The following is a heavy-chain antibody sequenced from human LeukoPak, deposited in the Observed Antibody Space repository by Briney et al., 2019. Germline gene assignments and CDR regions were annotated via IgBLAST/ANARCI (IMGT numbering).Heavy chain of an antibody. CDR2: ISGSGGST. J-gene: IGHJ4*02. CDR3: AKDRGRYYDSSGYYWGYYFDS. D-gene: IGHD3-22*01. Sequence: GGSLRLSCAASGFTFSTYAVNWVRQAPGKGLEWVSTISGSGGSTYYADSVKGRFTISRDNSRNTLYLQMSSLRAEDTAVYYCAKDRGRYYDSSGYYWGYYFDSWGQGILVTVST. CDR1: GFTFSTYA. V-gene: IGHV3-23*01.